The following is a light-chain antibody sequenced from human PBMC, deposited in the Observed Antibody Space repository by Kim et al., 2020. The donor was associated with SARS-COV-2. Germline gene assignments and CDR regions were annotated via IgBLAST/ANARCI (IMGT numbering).Light chain of an antibody. CDR3: MQGTYWPRT. Sequence: DVVLTQSPLSLPVTLGQPASISCRSSQTLVHSDGNTHLNWFHQRPGQSPRRLISKVSKRDSGVPDRFSGSGSGTDFTLKSSRVEADDVGVYYCMQGTYWPRTFGQGTKLEI. CDR2: KVS. V-gene: IGKV2-30*02. CDR1: QTLVHSDGNTH. J-gene: IGKJ2*01.